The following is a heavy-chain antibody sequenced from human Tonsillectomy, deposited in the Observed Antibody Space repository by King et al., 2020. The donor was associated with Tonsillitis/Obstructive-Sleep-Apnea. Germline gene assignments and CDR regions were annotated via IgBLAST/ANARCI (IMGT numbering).Heavy chain of an antibody. V-gene: IGHV2-5*02. J-gene: IGHJ6*03. Sequence: LKESGPTLVKPTQTLTLTCTFSGFSLSTSGVGVGWIRQPPGKALEWLALIYWDDDKRYSPSLKSRHTITKDTSNNQVLLTMTNMDPVDPATYYCAHSPMWFYYYSLDVWGRGTTVTVSS. D-gene: IGHD2-21*01. CDR1: GFSLSTSGVG. CDR2: IYWDDDK. CDR3: AHSPMWFYYYSLDV.